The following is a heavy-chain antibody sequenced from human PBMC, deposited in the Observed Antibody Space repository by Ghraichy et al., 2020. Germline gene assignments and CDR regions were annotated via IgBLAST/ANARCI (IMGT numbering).Heavy chain of an antibody. D-gene: IGHD6-13*01. V-gene: IGHV5-51*01. CDR3: ARPLLGIGPSPTSDDHWYFDL. CDR1: GYSFTNYW. J-gene: IGHJ2*01. CDR2: IYPGDSDT. Sequence: GESLNISCKGSGYSFTNYWIGWVRQMPGKGLEWMGIIYPGDSDTKYSPSFQGQVTISADKSITTAYLQWSSLKASDTAKYYCARPLLGIGPSPTSDDHWYFDLWGRGTLVTVSS.